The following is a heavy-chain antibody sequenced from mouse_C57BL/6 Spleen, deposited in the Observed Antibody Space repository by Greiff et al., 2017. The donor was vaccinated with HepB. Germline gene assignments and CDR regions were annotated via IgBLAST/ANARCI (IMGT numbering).Heavy chain of an antibody. CDR2: ISSGGDYT. J-gene: IGHJ2*01. CDR3: TRGDGCPFDY. D-gene: IGHD2-3*01. CDR1: GFTFSSYA. Sequence: EVMLVESGEGLVKPGGSLKLSCAASGFTFSSYAMSWVRQTPEKRLEWVAYISSGGDYTYYADTVKGRFTISRDNARNTLYLQMSSLKSEDTAMDYCTRGDGCPFDYWGQGTTLTVSS. V-gene: IGHV5-9-1*02.